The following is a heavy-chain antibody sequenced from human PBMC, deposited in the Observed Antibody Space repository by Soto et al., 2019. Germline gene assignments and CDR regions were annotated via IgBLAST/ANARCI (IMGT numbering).Heavy chain of an antibody. CDR2: IYYSGST. J-gene: IGHJ3*02. Sequence: QVQLQESGPGLVKPSQTLSLTCTVSGGSISSGDYYWSWIRQPPGKGLEWIGYIYYSGSTYYNPSLKSRVTISVATSKNQFSLKLSSVTAADTAVYSCARVRAREYYYDSRGYPYDAFDIWGQGTMVTVSS. V-gene: IGHV4-30-4*01. CDR3: ARVRAREYYYDSRGYPYDAFDI. CDR1: GGSISSGDYY. D-gene: IGHD3-22*01.